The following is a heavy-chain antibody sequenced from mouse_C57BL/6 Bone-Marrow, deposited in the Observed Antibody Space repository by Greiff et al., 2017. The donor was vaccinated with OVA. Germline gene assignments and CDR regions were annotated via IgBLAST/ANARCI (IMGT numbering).Heavy chain of an antibody. V-gene: IGHV1-55*01. CDR1: GYTFTSYW. Sequence: QVQLQQPGAELVKPGASVKMSCKASGYTFTSYWITWVKQRPGQGLEWIGDIYPGSGSTNYNEKFKSKATLTVDTSSSTAYMQLSSLTSEDSAVYYCARGGSSYGGYYAMDYWGQGTSVTVSS. CDR3: ARGGSSYGGYYAMDY. D-gene: IGHD1-1*01. CDR2: IYPGSGST. J-gene: IGHJ4*01.